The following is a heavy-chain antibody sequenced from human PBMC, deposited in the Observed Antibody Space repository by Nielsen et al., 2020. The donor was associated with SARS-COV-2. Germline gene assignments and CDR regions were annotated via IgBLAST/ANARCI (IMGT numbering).Heavy chain of an antibody. CDR3: ARLIANRQWLDHYYFDY. Sequence: GESLKISCAASGFTFSSYWMSWVRQAPGKGLEWVANIKQDGSEKYYVDSVKGRFTISRDNAKNSLYLQMNSLRAEDTAVYYCARLIANRQWLDHYYFDYWGQGTLVTVSS. CDR2: IKQDGSEK. CDR1: GFTFSSYW. V-gene: IGHV3-7*01. J-gene: IGHJ4*02. D-gene: IGHD6-19*01.